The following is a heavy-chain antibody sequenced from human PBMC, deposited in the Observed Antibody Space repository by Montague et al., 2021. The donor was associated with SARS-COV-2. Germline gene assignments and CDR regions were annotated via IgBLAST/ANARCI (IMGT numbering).Heavy chain of an antibody. CDR3: ARGCLSYFGAGSHCYGMDV. CDR2: ISHSGST. V-gene: IGHV4-59*01. J-gene: IGHJ6*02. Sequence: SETLSLTCSVSGTSITSYYWNWIRQPPGKGLEWIGYISHSGSTNYSPSLKSRVTMSVDTFKNQMSLKLTSVTAADTAVYYCARGCLSYFGAGSHCYGMDVWGQGTTVTVSS. CDR1: GTSITSYY. D-gene: IGHD3-10*01.